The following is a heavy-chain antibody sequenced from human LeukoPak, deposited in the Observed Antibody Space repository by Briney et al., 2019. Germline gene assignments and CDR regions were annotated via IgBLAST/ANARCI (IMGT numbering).Heavy chain of an antibody. CDR3: ARSPGIGTVDY. Sequence: GGSLSLSCAASGLTLRIQWMSWVSQDPGKGLEWVANINHDGSETYYVYSVEGRFTNSRDNAKNSLYLQLNSLRAEDTAVYYCARSPGIGTVDYWGQGTLVTVSS. V-gene: IGHV3-7*01. CDR2: INHDGSET. D-gene: IGHD6-13*01. J-gene: IGHJ4*02. CDR1: GLTLRIQW.